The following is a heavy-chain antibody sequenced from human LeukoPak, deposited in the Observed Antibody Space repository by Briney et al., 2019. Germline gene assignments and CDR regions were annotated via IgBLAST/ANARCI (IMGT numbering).Heavy chain of an antibody. D-gene: IGHD5-18*01. J-gene: IGHJ5*02. V-gene: IGHV4-34*01. Sequence: ASETLSLTCAVYGGSFSDYYWSWIRQPPGKGLEWIGEINHSGSTNYNPSLKSRVTISVDTSKNQFSLKLSSVTAADTAVYYCARGVDTARRKWFDPWGQGTLVTVSS. CDR1: GGSFSDYY. CDR2: INHSGST. CDR3: ARGVDTARRKWFDP.